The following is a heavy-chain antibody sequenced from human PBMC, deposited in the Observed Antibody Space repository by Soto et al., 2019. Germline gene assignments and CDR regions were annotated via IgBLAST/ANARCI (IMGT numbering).Heavy chain of an antibody. Sequence: SETLSLTCVVSGADISGADSYFFCIRKPPGNGLELIGYIAYSGDTYYNPSLRRRVTISADRSENKFSLTLKSVTAADTAVYFCARDFERSAIGPWGQGTSVTVSS. D-gene: IGHD3-9*01. CDR2: IAYSGDT. V-gene: IGHV4-31*11. CDR3: ARDFERSAIGP. CDR1: GADISGADSY. J-gene: IGHJ5*02.